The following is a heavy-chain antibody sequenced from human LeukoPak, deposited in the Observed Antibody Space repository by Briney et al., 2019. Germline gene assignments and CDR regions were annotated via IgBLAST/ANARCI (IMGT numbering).Heavy chain of an antibody. CDR1: GFTFSSYG. CDR2: VSESGRHT. D-gene: IGHD6-13*01. CDR3: AKEGRPNSGGGYFDY. Sequence: GGSLRLSCAASGFTFSSYGMHWVRQAPGKGLEWVSTVSESGRHTYYADSVRGRFTMSRDDSKNTLYLQMNSLRAEDTAIYYCAKEGRPNSGGGYFDYWGQGTRVTVSS. J-gene: IGHJ4*02. V-gene: IGHV3-23*01.